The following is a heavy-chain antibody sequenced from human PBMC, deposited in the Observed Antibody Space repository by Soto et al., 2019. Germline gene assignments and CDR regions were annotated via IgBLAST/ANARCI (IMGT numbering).Heavy chain of an antibody. CDR2: ISGSGGST. V-gene: IGHV3-23*01. CDR3: AKVGAWEQQLAKHSGMFDP. D-gene: IGHD6-13*01. Sequence: GGSLRLSCAASGFTFSSYAMSWVRQAPGKGLEWVSAISGSGGSTYYADSVKGRFTISRDNSKNTLYLQMNSLRAEDTAVYYCAKVGAWEQQLAKHSGMFDPWGQGTLVTVSS. J-gene: IGHJ5*02. CDR1: GFTFSSYA.